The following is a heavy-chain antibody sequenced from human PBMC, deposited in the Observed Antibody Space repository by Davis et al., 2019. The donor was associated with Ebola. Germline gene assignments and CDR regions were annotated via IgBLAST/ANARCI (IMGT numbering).Heavy chain of an antibody. D-gene: IGHD3-3*01. Sequence: PSETLSLTCAVYGGSFSGYYWSWIRQPPGKGLEWIGEINHSGSTNYNPSLKSRVTMSVDTSKNQFSLKLSSATAADTAVYYCARDSDPEEWGGWFDPWGQGTLVTVSS. V-gene: IGHV4-34*01. CDR1: GGSFSGYY. CDR2: INHSGST. J-gene: IGHJ5*02. CDR3: ARDSDPEEWGGWFDP.